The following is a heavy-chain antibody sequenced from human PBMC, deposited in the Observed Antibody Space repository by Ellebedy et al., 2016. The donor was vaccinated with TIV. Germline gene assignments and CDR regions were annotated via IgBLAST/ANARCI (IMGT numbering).Heavy chain of an antibody. CDR1: GLTFTDYW. CDR2: IKQDGSEQ. J-gene: IGHJ4*02. CDR3: AGGRGWLVDY. Sequence: PGGSLRLSCAASGLTFTDYWMNWFRQAPGKGLARVANIKQDGSEQNYAGSVKGRFTISRDNAKNSLSPQMNTLRTEDTAVYYCAGGRGWLVDYWGQGIMVTVSS. V-gene: IGHV3-7*01. D-gene: IGHD6-19*01.